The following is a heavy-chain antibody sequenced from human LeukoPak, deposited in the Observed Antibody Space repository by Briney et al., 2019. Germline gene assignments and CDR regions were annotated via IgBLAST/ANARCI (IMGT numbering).Heavy chain of an antibody. V-gene: IGHV1-18*01. CDR1: GHTFTSFG. J-gene: IGHJ4*02. CDR3: ARDLGVDTSMIFFDY. Sequence: ASVKVSCKASGHTFTSFGISWVRQAPGQGLEWMGWISAYNGNTNSVQKFQGRVSMTTDISTSTAYMELRSLRSDDTAVYYCARDLGVDTSMIFFDYWGQGTVVTVSS. CDR2: ISAYNGNT. D-gene: IGHD3/OR15-3a*01.